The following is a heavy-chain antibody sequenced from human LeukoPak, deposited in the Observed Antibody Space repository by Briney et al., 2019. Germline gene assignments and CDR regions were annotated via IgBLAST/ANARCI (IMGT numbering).Heavy chain of an antibody. J-gene: IGHJ4*02. D-gene: IGHD2-2*01. CDR1: AFIFSGHW. Sequence: GGSLRLSCEGSAFIFSGHWMNWVRQTPGKGLEWVASIKEDGSERQYVDSVKGRFTISRDNAKNSLSLQMNSLRAEDTAVYFCARGRDTVVVPAAVDYWGQGTLVTVSS. V-gene: IGHV3-7*04. CDR2: IKEDGSER. CDR3: ARGRDTVVVPAAVDY.